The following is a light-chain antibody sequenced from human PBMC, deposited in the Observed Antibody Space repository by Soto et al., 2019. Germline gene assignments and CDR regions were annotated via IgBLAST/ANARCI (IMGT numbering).Light chain of an antibody. J-gene: IGKJ5*01. CDR3: QHYDSLPIT. CDR2: GAS. V-gene: IGKV3-20*01. CDR1: QSVSSSY. Sequence: EIVLTQSAGTLSLSPGERATLSCRASQSVSSSYLAWYQQKPGQPPRLLIYGASSRATGIPDRFSGSGSGTDFTLTISRLEPEDFAVFYCQHYDSLPITFGQGTRLAIK.